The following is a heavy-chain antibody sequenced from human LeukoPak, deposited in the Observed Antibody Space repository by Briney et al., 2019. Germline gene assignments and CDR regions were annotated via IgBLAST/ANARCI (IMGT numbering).Heavy chain of an antibody. CDR1: SGSISSNNYY. CDR3: AGHYYGSGINWFDP. D-gene: IGHD3-10*01. Sequence: SETLSLTCTVSSGSISSNNYYWGWVRQPPGKGLEWIGSVSYSGSTYYNPSLKSRVTISVDTSKNQFSLNLYSVTAADTAVYYCAGHYYGSGINWFDPWGQGTLVTVSS. J-gene: IGHJ5*02. V-gene: IGHV4-39*01. CDR2: VSYSGST.